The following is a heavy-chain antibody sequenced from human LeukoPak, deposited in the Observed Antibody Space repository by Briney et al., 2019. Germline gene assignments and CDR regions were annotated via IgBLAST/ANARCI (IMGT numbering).Heavy chain of an antibody. Sequence: GGSLRLSCAASEFTVSNHYMSWVRQAPGKGLEWVSVIYSGGSTYYADSVKGRFTISRDNSKNTLYLQMNSLRAEDTAVYYCARDQYYYGSGVEAFDIWGQGTMVTVSS. CDR1: EFTVSNHY. D-gene: IGHD3-10*01. V-gene: IGHV3-66*01. CDR3: ARDQYYYGSGVEAFDI. CDR2: IYSGGST. J-gene: IGHJ3*02.